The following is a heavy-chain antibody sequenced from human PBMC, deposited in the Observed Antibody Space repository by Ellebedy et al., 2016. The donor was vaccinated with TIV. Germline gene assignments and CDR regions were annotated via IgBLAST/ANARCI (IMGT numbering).Heavy chain of an antibody. CDR2: IYYSGST. V-gene: IGHV4-39*01. CDR1: GGSISSSSYY. Sequence: SETLSLXXTVSGGSISSSSYYWGWIRQSPGKGLEWIGSIYYSGSTYYNPSPKSRVTISVDTSKNQFSLKLSSVTAADTAVYYCARGARYYYYMDVWGKGTTVTVSS. CDR3: ARGARYYYYMDV. J-gene: IGHJ6*03.